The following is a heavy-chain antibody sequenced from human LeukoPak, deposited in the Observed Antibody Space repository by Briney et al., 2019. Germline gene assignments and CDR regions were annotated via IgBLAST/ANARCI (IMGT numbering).Heavy chain of an antibody. V-gene: IGHV3-7*01. D-gene: IGHD1-26*01. Sequence: GGSLRLSCAASGFTFSSYWMSWVRQAPGKGLEWVANIKQDGSEKYYVDSVKGRFTISRDNAKNSLYLQMNSLRAEDTAVYYCARDQWELLNYYYYGMGVWGQGTTVTVSS. CDR3: ARDQWELLNYYYYGMGV. CDR2: IKQDGSEK. CDR1: GFTFSSYW. J-gene: IGHJ6*02.